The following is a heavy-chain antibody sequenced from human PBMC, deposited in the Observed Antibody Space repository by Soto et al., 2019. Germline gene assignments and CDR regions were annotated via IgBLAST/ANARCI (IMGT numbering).Heavy chain of an antibody. V-gene: IGHV1-46*01. J-gene: IGHJ5*02. CDR2: INPSGGST. D-gene: IGHD1-7*01. CDR3: ARGITETTEGPLWWFDP. Sequence: GASVNVSCKASGYTFTSYYMHWVRQAPGQGLEWMGMINPSGGSTNYAQKFQGRVTMTRDTSTSTVYMELSSLRSEDTAVYYCARGITETTEGPLWWFDPWGQGTLVTVSS. CDR1: GYTFTSYY.